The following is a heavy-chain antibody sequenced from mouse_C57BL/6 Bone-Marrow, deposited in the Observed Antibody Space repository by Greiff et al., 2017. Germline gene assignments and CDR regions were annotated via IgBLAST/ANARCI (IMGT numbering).Heavy chain of an antibody. D-gene: IGHD4-1*01. J-gene: IGHJ2*01. CDR3: ASSNFYFDY. V-gene: IGHV1-50*01. CDR1: GYTFTSYW. CDR2: IDPSDSYT. Sequence: QVQLQQSGAELVKPGASVKLSCKASGYTFTSYWMQWVKQRPGQGLEWIGEIDPSDSYTNYNQKFKGKATLTVDTSSSTAYMQLSSLTSEDSAVYYCASSNFYFDYWGQGTTLTVSS.